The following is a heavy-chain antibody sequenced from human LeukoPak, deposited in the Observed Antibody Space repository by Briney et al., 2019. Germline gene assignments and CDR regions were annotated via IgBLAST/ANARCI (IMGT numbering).Heavy chain of an antibody. D-gene: IGHD1-1*01. V-gene: IGHV3-74*01. J-gene: IGHJ6*02. CDR1: GFTFSSSW. Sequence: GGSLRLSCVASGFTFSSSWMHWVRQAPGKGLVWVSRLNGDGGSTNYADSVKGRFTISRDNAKNTLYLQMKSLRAEDTAVYYCARGVSGSYGLDVWGQGTTVTVSS. CDR2: LNGDGGST. CDR3: ARGVSGSYGLDV.